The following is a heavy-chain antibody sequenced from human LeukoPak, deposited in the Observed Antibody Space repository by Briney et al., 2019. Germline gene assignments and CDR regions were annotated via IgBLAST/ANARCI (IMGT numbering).Heavy chain of an antibody. J-gene: IGHJ5*02. CDR3: ARQYSSSWYWFDP. V-gene: IGHV4-59*08. CDR2: IYYSGST. D-gene: IGHD6-13*01. CDR1: GGSISSYY. Sequence: SETLSLTCTVSGGSISSYYWSWLRQPPGKGLEWIGYIYYSGSTNYNPSLKSRVTITVDTSKNQFSLKLSSVTAADTAVYYCARQYSSSWYWFDPWGQGTLVTVSS.